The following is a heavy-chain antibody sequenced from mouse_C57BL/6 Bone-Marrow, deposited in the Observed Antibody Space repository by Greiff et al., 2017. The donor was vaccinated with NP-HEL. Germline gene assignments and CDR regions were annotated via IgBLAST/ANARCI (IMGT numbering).Heavy chain of an antibody. CDR3: AITTVKDFDV. CDR2: ISSGGSYT. CDR1: GFTFSSYG. J-gene: IGHJ1*03. Sequence: EVKLMESGGDLVKPGGSLKLSCAASGFTFSSYGMSWVRQTPDKRLEWVATISSGGSYTYYPDSVKGRFTISRDNAKNTLYLQMSSLKSEDTAMYYCAITTVKDFDVWGTGTTVTVSS. V-gene: IGHV5-6*01. D-gene: IGHD1-1*01.